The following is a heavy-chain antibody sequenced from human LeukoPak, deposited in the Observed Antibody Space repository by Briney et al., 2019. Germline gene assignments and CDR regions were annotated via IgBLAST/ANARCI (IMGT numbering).Heavy chain of an antibody. J-gene: IGHJ4*02. Sequence: ASVKVSCKASGYTFTSYGISWVRQAPGQGLEWMGWISAYNGNTNYAQELQGRVTMTTDTSTSTAYMELRSLRSDDTAVYYCARGSSFVSPTGLPFMYYFDYWGQGTLVTVSS. CDR2: ISAYNGNT. CDR3: ARGSSFVSPTGLPFMYYFDY. CDR1: GYTFTSYG. D-gene: IGHD6-6*01. V-gene: IGHV1-18*01.